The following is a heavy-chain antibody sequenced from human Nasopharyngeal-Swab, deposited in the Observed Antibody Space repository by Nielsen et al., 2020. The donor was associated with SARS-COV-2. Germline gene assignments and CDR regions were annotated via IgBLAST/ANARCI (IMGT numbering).Heavy chain of an antibody. CDR2: ISSRSSTI. D-gene: IGHD2-21*02. CDR3: ARGCGGDCYSGFDY. Sequence: VRQMPGKGLEWVSFISSRSSTIYYADSVKGRFTISRDNAKNSLYLQMNSLRDEDTAVHFCARGCGGDCYSGFDYWGQGTLVTVSS. V-gene: IGHV3-48*02. J-gene: IGHJ4*02.